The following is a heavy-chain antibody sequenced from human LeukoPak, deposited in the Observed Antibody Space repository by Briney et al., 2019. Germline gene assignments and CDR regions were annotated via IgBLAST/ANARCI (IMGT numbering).Heavy chain of an antibody. CDR2: ISYDGSNK. D-gene: IGHD2-8*01. Sequence: GGSLRLSCAASGFTFSSYAMHWVRQAPGKGLEWVAVISYDGSNKYYADSVKGRFTISRDNSKNTLYLQMNSLRAEDTAVYYCARDDIVLMVYASVGVYFDYWGQGTLVTVSS. CDR1: GFTFSSYA. CDR3: ARDDIVLMVYASVGVYFDY. J-gene: IGHJ4*02. V-gene: IGHV3-30*04.